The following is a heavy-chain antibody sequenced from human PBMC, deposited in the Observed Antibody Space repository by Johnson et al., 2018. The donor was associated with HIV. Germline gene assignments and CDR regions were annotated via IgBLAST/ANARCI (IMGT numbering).Heavy chain of an antibody. D-gene: IGHD3-3*01. V-gene: IGHV3-74*01. CDR2: INNDGSST. Sequence: VQLVESGGGVVQPGRSLRLSCAASGFTFSSYWMHWVRQAPGKGLVWVSRINNDGSSTTYADSVKGRFTISRDNAKNTLYLQMNSLRAEDTAVYYCARDGLEVDAFDIWGQGTMVTVSS. CDR1: GFTFSSYW. J-gene: IGHJ3*02. CDR3: ARDGLEVDAFDI.